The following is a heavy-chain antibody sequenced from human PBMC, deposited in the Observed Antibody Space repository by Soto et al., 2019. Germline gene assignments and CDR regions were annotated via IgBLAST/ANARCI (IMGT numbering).Heavy chain of an antibody. CDR1: GGTFSSYA. CDR2: IIPIFGTA. J-gene: IGHJ6*02. CDR3: ASGIVVVTAHSGRKYYYYGMDV. D-gene: IGHD2-21*02. Sequence: QVRLVQSGAEVKKPGSSVKVSCKASGGTFSSYAISWVRQAPGQGLEWMGGIIPIFGTANYAQKFQGRVTITADESTSTAYMELSSRRSEDTAVYYCASGIVVVTAHSGRKYYYYGMDVWGQGTTVTVSS. V-gene: IGHV1-69*01.